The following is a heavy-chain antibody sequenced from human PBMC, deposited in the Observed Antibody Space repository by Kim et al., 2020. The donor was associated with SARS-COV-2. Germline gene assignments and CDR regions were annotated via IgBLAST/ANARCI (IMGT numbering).Heavy chain of an antibody. D-gene: IGHD6-6*01. Sequence: CYADSVKDQFTGSRDNAAGSVSLQMNNLRPEDTGVYYCVREKYGSSSTLDLWGQGTLVTVSS. J-gene: IGHJ4*02. V-gene: IGHV3-48*04. CDR3: VREKYGSSSTLDL.